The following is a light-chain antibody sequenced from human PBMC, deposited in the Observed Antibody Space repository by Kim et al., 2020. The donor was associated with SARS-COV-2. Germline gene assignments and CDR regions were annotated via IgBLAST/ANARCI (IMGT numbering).Light chain of an antibody. J-gene: IGLJ2*01. Sequence: AWGQTVRITCQGVSLRSYYASWYQQKPGQAPVLVIYGKNNRPSGIPDQFSGSSSGNTASLTITGAQADDEADYYCNSRDSSGGHVVFGGGTKVTVL. V-gene: IGLV3-19*01. CDR3: NSRDSSGGHVV. CDR2: GKN. CDR1: SLRSYY.